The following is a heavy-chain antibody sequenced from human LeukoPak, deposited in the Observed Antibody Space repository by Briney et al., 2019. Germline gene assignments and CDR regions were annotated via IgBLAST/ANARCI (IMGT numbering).Heavy chain of an antibody. D-gene: IGHD1-14*01. CDR1: GVSIRSYY. CDR2: IYYSGST. V-gene: IGHV4-59*01. CDR3: ARDQNRAFDI. Sequence: SDTLSLTCTVSGVSIRSYYWSWIRQPPGKGLEWIGNIYYSGSTNYIPSLKSRVTISVDTSKNQFSLKLTAVTAADTAVYYCARDQNRAFDIWGQGTMVTVSS. J-gene: IGHJ3*02.